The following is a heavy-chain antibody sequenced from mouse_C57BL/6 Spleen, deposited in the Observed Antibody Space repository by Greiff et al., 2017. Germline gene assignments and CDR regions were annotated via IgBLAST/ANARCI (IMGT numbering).Heavy chain of an antibody. CDR1: GFNIKDDY. D-gene: IGHD1-1*01. J-gene: IGHJ3*01. V-gene: IGHV14-4*01. Sequence: VQLQQSGAELVRPGASVKLSCTASGFNIKDDYMHWVKQRPEQGLEWIGWIDPENGDTEYASKFQGKATITADTSSNTASLQLSSLTSEDTAVYYWTDYGSSYGWLADWGQGTLVTVSA. CDR2: IDPENGDT. CDR3: TDYGSSYGWLAD.